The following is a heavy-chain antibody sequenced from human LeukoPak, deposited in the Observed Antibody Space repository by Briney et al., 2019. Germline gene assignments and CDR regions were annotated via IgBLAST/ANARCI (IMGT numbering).Heavy chain of an antibody. J-gene: IGHJ4*02. CDR3: TVVNYGSGGYPLGY. CDR1: GFTFSHAW. D-gene: IGHD3-10*01. Sequence: YPGGSHRLSCAASGFTFSHAWMSWVRQAPEKGLEWVGRIKSETDGGTTDYAASVKGRFTISRDDSKNTLYLQMNSLKTEDTAVYYCTVVNYGSGGYPLGYWGQGTLVTVSS. CDR2: IKSETDGGTT. V-gene: IGHV3-15*01.